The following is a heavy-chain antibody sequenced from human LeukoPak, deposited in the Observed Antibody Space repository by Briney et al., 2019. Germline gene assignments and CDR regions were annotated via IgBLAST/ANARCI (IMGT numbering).Heavy chain of an antibody. CDR1: GFTFSSYA. CDR2: ISYDGSNK. J-gene: IGHJ4*02. Sequence: GGSLRLSRAASGFTFSSYAMHWVRQAPDKGLEWVAVISYDGSNKYYADSVKGRFTISRDNSKNTLYLQMNSLRAEDTAVYYCARDLSYYDSSGYYYWGQGTLVTVSS. CDR3: ARDLSYYDSSGYYY. D-gene: IGHD3-22*01. V-gene: IGHV3-30-3*01.